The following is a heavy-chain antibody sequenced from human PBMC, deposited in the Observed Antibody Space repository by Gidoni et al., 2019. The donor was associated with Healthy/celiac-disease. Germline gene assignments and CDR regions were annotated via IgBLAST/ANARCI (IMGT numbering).Heavy chain of an antibody. Sequence: QVQLVQSGAEVKKPGASVKVSCKASGYTFTSYGISWVRQAPGQGLEWMGWISAYNGNTNYAQKLQGRVTMTTDTSTSTAYMELRSLRSDDTAVYYCARSHDIVVVVAEPHFDYWGQGTLVTVSS. CDR2: ISAYNGNT. CDR1: GYTFTSYG. D-gene: IGHD2-15*01. CDR3: ARSHDIVVVVAEPHFDY. V-gene: IGHV1-18*01. J-gene: IGHJ4*02.